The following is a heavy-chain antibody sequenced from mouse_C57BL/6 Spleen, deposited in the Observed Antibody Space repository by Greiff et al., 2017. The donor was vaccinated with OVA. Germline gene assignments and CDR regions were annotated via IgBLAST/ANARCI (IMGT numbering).Heavy chain of an antibody. D-gene: IGHD1-1*01. CDR1: GYTFTSYW. J-gene: IGHJ4*01. CDR3: ARPVTTVVEYYAMDY. Sequence: VQLQQPGAELVRPGTSVKLSCKASGYTFTSYWMHWVKQRPGLGLEWIGVIDPSDSYTNYNQKFKGKATLTVDTSSSTAYMQLSSLTSEDSAVYYCARPVTTVVEYYAMDYWGQGTSVTVSS. V-gene: IGHV1-59*01. CDR2: IDPSDSYT.